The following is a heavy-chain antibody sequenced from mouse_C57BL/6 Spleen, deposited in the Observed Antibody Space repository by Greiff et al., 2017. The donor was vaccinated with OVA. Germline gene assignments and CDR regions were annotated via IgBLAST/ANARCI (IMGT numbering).Heavy chain of an antibody. CDR1: GYTFTSYW. V-gene: IGHV1-64*01. D-gene: IGHD1-1*01. CDR3: AVYYYGTGGMDY. J-gene: IGHJ4*01. CDR2: IHPNSGST. Sequence: QVQLQQSGAELVKPGASVKLSCKASGYTFTSYWMHWVKQRPGQGLEWIGMIHPNSGSTNYNEKFKSKATLTVDKSSSTAYMQLSSLTSEDSAVYYCAVYYYGTGGMDYWGQGTSVTVSS.